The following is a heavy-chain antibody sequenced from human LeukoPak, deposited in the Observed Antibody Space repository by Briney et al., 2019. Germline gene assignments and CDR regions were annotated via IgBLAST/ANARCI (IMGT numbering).Heavy chain of an antibody. CDR1: GDSISSSGYY. Sequence: PSETLSLTCTVSGDSISSSGYYWGWIRQSPGKGLEWIGSLYYSGTTYYNPSLKSRVTISADTSKNQFSLKVCSVTAADTAVYYCARRPEALHAFDIWGQGTTVTVSS. J-gene: IGHJ3*02. V-gene: IGHV4-39*01. CDR2: LYYSGTT. CDR3: ARRPEALHAFDI.